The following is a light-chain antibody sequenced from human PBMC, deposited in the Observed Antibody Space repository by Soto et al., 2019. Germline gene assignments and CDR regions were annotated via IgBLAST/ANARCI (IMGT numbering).Light chain of an antibody. CDR1: QSVLYISNNENY. V-gene: IGKV4-1*01. CDR3: QQYYITPPT. CDR2: WAS. Sequence: DIVMTQSPDSLAVSLGERATINCKSSQSVLYISNNENYLAWYQQKPGQPPKLLIYWASTRESGVPDRFSGSGSGTDFTLTISSLQAEDVAVYYCQQYYITPPTFGQGTNVEIK. J-gene: IGKJ1*01.